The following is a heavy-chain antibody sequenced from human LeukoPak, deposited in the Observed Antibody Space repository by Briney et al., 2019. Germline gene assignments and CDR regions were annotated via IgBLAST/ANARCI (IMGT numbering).Heavy chain of an antibody. V-gene: IGHV1-2*02. Sequence: AASVKVSCKASGYTFTGYYMHWVRQAPGQGLEWMGWINPNSGGTNYAQKFQGRVTMTRDTSISTAYMELSRLRSDDTAVYYCARDIGFGGYYYYYYHMDVWGKGTTVTVSS. CDR2: INPNSGGT. J-gene: IGHJ6*03. CDR3: ARDIGFGGYYYYYYHMDV. CDR1: GYTFTGYY. D-gene: IGHD3-10*01.